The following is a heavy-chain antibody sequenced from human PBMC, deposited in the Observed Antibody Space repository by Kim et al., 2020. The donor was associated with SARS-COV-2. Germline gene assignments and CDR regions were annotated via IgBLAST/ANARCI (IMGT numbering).Heavy chain of an antibody. D-gene: IGHD7-27*01. CDR3: ARGPSRVTGDEYYFDY. CDR2: INHSGST. J-gene: IGHJ4*02. V-gene: IGHV4-34*01. Sequence: SETLSLTCAVYGGSFSGYYWSWIRQPPGKGLEWIGEINHSGSTNYNPSLKSRVTISVDTSKNQFFLKLSCVTAADTAVYYCARGPSRVTGDEYYFDYWCQGTLVTVPS. CDR1: GGSFSGYY.